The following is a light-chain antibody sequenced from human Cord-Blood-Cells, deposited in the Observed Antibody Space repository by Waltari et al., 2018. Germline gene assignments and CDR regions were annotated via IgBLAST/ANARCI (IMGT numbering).Light chain of an antibody. Sequence: DIQMTQSPSSLSASVGDRVTITCRASQSISSYLNWYQQKPGKAPKLLFYAASSLQRGVPSRFSGSGSGTDFTLTISSLQPEDFATYYCQQSYSTPPTFGQGTKLEIK. V-gene: IGKV1-39*01. J-gene: IGKJ2*01. CDR1: QSISSY. CDR3: QQSYSTPPT. CDR2: AAS.